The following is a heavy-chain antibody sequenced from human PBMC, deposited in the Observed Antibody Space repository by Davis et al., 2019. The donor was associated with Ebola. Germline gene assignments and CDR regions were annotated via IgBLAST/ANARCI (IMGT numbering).Heavy chain of an antibody. J-gene: IGHJ6*02. CDR3: TTGGQWLADYAGYYYGMDV. Sequence: GGSLRLSCAASGFTFTNAWMNWVRQAPGKGLEWVGRIESRTDGGTTDYAAPVKGRFTISRDDSKNTLYLQMNSLKTEDTAVYYCTTGGQWLADYAGYYYGMDVWGQGTTVTVSS. CDR2: IESRTDGGTT. V-gene: IGHV3-15*04. D-gene: IGHD6-19*01. CDR1: GFTFTNAW.